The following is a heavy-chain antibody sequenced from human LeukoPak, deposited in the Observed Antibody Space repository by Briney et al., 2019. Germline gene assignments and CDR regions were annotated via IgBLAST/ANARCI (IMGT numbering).Heavy chain of an antibody. V-gene: IGHV3-23*01. CDR1: GFTFSSYD. D-gene: IGHD2-2*01. CDR2: ITITGGST. J-gene: IGHJ6*03. Sequence: GGSLRLSCAASGFTFSSYDMSWVRQAPGKGLEWVSSITITGGSTFYADSVMGRFTIYSDTYKHTLYLQMNSLSAEDTAVYYCAKRGNPAVGHHYLDVWGKGTTVSVSS. CDR3: AKRGNPAVGHHYLDV.